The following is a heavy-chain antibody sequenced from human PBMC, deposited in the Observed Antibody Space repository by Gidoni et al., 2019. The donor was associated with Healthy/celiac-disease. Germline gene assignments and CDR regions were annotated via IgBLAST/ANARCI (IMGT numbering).Heavy chain of an antibody. CDR2: ISYDGSNK. CDR3: AKVGEWTVTTGPIDY. J-gene: IGHJ4*02. Sequence: QVQLVESGGGVVQPGRSLRLSCAASGFTFSSYGMHWVRQAPGKGLEWVAVISYDGSNKYYADSVKGRFTISRDNSKNTLYLQMNSLRAEDTAVYYCAKVGEWTVTTGPIDYWGQGTLVTVSS. CDR1: GFTFSSYG. D-gene: IGHD4-17*01. V-gene: IGHV3-30*18.